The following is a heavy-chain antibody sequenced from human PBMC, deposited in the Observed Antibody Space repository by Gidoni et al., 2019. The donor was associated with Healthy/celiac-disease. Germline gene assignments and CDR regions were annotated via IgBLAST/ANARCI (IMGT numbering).Heavy chain of an antibody. CDR2: IYYSGST. CDR1: GGSISRSSYY. CDR3: ARPFPLSGPLIESFDP. V-gene: IGHV4-39*01. J-gene: IGHJ5*02. D-gene: IGHD3-22*01. Sequence: QLQLQESGPGLVKHSVTLSLPCTVSGGSISRSSYYWGWIRPPPGKGLEWIGSIYYSGSTYYNPSLKSRVTISVDTSKNQFSLKLSSVTAADTAVYYCARPFPLSGPLIESFDPWGQGTLVTVSS.